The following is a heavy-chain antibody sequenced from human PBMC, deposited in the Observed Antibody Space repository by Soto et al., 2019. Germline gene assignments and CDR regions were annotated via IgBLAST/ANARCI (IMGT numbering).Heavy chain of an antibody. CDR2: IFYSGST. D-gene: IGHD3-10*01. J-gene: IGHJ5*02. CDR1: GGSICSYY. V-gene: IGHV4-59*01. Sequence: QVQLQELGPGLVKPSETLSLTCTVSGGSICSYYWSCIRQPPGKGLEWIGYIFYSGSTNYSPSLKSRAPISVDTSKNQFSLKLSSVTAADTAVYYCARLAWFGELDLWGQGTLATVSS. CDR3: ARLAWFGELDL.